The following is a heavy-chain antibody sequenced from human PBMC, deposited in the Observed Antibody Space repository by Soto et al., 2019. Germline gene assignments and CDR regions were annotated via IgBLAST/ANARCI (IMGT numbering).Heavy chain of an antibody. V-gene: IGHV5-51*01. Sequence: PGESLKISWKGSGYSLTSCWIGLVRQMPGKGLELMGIIYPGDSDTRYSPSFQGQVTISADKSISTAYLQWSSLKASDTAMYYCARHEVRYSSGCKNHHDLMAVPARGTTVPGSS. CDR3: ARHEVRYSSGCKNHHDLMAV. CDR1: GYSLTSCW. CDR2: IYPGDSDT. D-gene: IGHD6-19*01. J-gene: IGHJ6*03.